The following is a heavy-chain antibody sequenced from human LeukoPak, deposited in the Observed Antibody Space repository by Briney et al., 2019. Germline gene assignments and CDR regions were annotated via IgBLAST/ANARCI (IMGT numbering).Heavy chain of an antibody. V-gene: IGHV1-18*01. J-gene: IGHJ6*02. Sequence: QAXGQGLEWXGXXSAXNGNXNYAQKLQGRVTMTTDTSTSTAYMELRSLRSDDTAVYYCARDSGSYSSGWYAPANYYYGMDVWGQGTTVTVSS. CDR2: XSAXNGNX. D-gene: IGHD6-19*01. CDR3: ARDSGSYSSGWYAPANYYYGMDV.